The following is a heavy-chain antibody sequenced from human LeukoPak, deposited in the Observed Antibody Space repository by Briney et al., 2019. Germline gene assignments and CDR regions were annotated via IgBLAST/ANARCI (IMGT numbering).Heavy chain of an antibody. D-gene: IGHD1-26*01. CDR3: ARALGSGTYYD. CDR1: GFTFSSYE. V-gene: IGHV3-48*03. J-gene: IGHJ4*02. CDR2: ISSSAGTT. Sequence: GGSLRLSCAASGFTFSSYEMNWVRKAPGKGLEWVSYISSSAGTTHYADSVEGRFTISRDTSTNTLYLQMNKLTADDTAVYYCARALGSGTYYDWGQGTLVTVSS.